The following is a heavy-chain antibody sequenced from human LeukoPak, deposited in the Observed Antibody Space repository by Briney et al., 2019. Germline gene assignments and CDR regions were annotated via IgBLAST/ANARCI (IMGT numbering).Heavy chain of an antibody. D-gene: IGHD6-13*01. CDR2: ISSSGSTI. V-gene: IGHV3-48*03. CDR3: ARDGAYSSSWVWFDP. J-gene: IGHJ5*02. CDR1: GXTFSSYE. Sequence: PGGSLRLSCAASGXTFSSYEVNWVRQAPGKGLEWVSYISSSGSTIYYADSVKGRFTISRDNAKNSLYLQMNSLRAEDTAVYYCARDGAYSSSWVWFDPWGQGTLVTVSS.